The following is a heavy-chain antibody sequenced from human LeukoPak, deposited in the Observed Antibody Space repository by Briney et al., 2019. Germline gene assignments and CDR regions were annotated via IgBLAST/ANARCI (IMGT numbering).Heavy chain of an antibody. CDR3: ARASGSYQIFDP. CDR1: GFTFSSYS. V-gene: IGHV3-48*04. J-gene: IGHJ5*02. Sequence: PGGSLILSCAASGFTFSSYSMNWVRQAPGKGLGWISYITGSSNTIYYADSVKGRFTISRDNAKNSLYLQMNSLRAEDTAVYYCARASGSYQIFDPWGQGTLVTVPS. D-gene: IGHD1-26*01. CDR2: ITGSSNTI.